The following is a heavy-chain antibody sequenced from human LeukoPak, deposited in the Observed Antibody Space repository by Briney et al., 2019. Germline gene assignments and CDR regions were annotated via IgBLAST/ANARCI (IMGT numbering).Heavy chain of an antibody. D-gene: IGHD3-10*01. J-gene: IGHJ5*02. CDR1: GFTFSSYA. Sequence: PGGSLRLSCAASGFTFSSYAMRWVRQAPGKGLEWVAVISYDGSNKYYADSVKGRFTISRDNSKNTLYLRMNSLRAEDTAVYYCARDPYGSGSYYWFDPWGQGTLVTVSS. V-gene: IGHV3-30-3*01. CDR2: ISYDGSNK. CDR3: ARDPYGSGSYYWFDP.